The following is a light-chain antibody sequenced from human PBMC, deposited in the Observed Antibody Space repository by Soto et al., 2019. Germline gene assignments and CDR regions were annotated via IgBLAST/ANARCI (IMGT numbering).Light chain of an antibody. CDR3: LSYTASSTFV. Sequence: QSVLTQPASVSGSSGQSITISCSGTNSDIGSYNYVSWYLQHPGKAPKLIVFEVSNRPSGISDRFSGSKSGNTAYLTISGLQTEDEADYYCLSYTASSTFVFXTGTKVTVL. J-gene: IGLJ1*01. V-gene: IGLV2-14*01. CDR2: EVS. CDR1: NSDIGSYNY.